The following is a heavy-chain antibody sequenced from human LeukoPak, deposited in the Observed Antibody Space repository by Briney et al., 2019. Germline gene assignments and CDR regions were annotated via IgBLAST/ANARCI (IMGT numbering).Heavy chain of an antibody. Sequence: GGSLRLSCAASGFIFNNYSLIWVRQAPGKGLEWVSAISNDGGGTNYADFVKGRFTISRDNSKNTLFLQMNSLRAEDTALYYCAKGSSGYFVDLWGQGTLVTVSS. V-gene: IGHV3-23*01. CDR2: ISNDGGGT. CDR1: GFIFNNYS. D-gene: IGHD3-22*01. J-gene: IGHJ5*02. CDR3: AKGSSGYFVDL.